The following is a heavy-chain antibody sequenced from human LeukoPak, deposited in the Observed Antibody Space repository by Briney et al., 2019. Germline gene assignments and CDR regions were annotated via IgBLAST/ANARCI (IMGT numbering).Heavy chain of an antibody. CDR1: GFTFSSYA. J-gene: IGHJ4*02. D-gene: IGHD6-19*01. Sequence: GGFLRLSCAASGFTFSSYAMSWVRQAPGKGLEWVSTISGSGGSTYYADSVKGRFTISRDNSKNTLYVQMNSLRAEDTAVYYCAKLLTSGWRPIDYWGQGTLVTVSS. CDR3: AKLLTSGWRPIDY. V-gene: IGHV3-23*01. CDR2: ISGSGGST.